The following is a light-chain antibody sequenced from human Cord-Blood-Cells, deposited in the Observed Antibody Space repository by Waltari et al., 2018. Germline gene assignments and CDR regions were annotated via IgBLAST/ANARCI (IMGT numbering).Light chain of an antibody. Sequence: EIVLTHSPGTMSLSPGVRATLPCKASQSVISSYLAWYQQKPGQAPMLLIYGASSRATGIPDRFSGSESETDFTLTISRLEAEDFAGYYCQQYGSSPPESFGQGTKVEIK. V-gene: IGKV3-20*01. CDR2: GAS. CDR1: QSVISSY. CDR3: QQYGSSPPES. J-gene: IGKJ1*01.